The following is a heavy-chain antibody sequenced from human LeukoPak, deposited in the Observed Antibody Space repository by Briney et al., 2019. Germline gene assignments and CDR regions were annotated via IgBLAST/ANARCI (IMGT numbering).Heavy chain of an antibody. CDR3: ASRRGGSWYFDL. CDR1: GGSISSYY. D-gene: IGHD3-16*01. CDR2: IYYSGST. Sequence: MPSETLSLTCTVSGGSISSYYWSWIRQPPGKGLEWIGYIYYSGSTNYNPSLKSRVTISVDTSKNQFSLKLSSVTAADTAVYYCASRRGGSWYFDLWGRGTLVTVSS. V-gene: IGHV4-59*08. J-gene: IGHJ2*01.